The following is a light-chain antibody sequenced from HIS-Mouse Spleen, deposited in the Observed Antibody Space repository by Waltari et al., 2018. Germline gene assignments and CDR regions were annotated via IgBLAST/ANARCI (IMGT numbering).Light chain of an antibody. CDR2: EVS. Sequence: QSARTQPASVSGSPGQSITISCTGTSSDVGGYTYVSWYQQHPGKTPKLMIYEVSNRPSGVSNRFSGSKSGNTASLTISGLQAEDEADYYCSSYTSSSTFFGTGTKVTVL. CDR1: SSDVGGYTY. V-gene: IGLV2-14*01. CDR3: SSYTSSSTF. J-gene: IGLJ1*01.